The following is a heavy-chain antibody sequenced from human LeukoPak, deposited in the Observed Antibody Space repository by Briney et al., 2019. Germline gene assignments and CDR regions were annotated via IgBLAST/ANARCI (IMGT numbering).Heavy chain of an antibody. CDR2: IFPADSET. CDR3: ARQDAFDFTGDYFDY. V-gene: IGHV5-51*01. D-gene: IGHD3-9*01. J-gene: IGHJ4*02. Sequence: KAGESLKISCKGSGYSFTSYWMAWVRQMPGKGLEWMGIIFPADSETRYSPSFQGQVTISADKSITTAYLQWSSLKASDTAMYYCARQDAFDFTGDYFDYWGQGTQVTVSS. CDR1: GYSFTSYW.